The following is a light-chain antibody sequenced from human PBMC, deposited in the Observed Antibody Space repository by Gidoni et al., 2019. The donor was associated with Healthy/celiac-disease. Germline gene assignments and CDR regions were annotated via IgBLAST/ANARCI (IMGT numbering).Light chain of an antibody. CDR2: EDN. V-gene: IGLV6-57*04. J-gene: IGLJ3*02. Sequence: NFMLTQPHSVSESPGQTVTISCTRSSGSIASNYVQWYQQRPGSAPTTVIYEDNQRPSGVPARFSGSIDSSSNSASLTISGLKTEDEADYYCQSYDSSNWVFGGGTKLTVL. CDR3: QSYDSSNWV. CDR1: SGSIASNY.